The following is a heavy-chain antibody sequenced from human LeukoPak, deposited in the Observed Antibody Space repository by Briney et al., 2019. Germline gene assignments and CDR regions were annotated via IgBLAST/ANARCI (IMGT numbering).Heavy chain of an antibody. CDR2: IIPIFGIA. J-gene: IGHJ3*02. CDR3: ARDQVDRADNWNEVYAFDI. D-gene: IGHD1-20*01. Sequence: GASVKVSCKASGGTFSSYAISWVRQAPGQGLEWMGRIIPIFGIANYAQKFQGRVTITADKSTSTAYMELSSLRSEDTAVYYCARDQVDRADNWNEVYAFDIWGQGTMVTVSS. CDR1: GGTFSSYA. V-gene: IGHV1-69*04.